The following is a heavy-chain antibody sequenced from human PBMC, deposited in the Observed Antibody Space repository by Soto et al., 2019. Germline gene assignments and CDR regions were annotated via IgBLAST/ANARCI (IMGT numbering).Heavy chain of an antibody. CDR3: ARQPLGAPDWFDP. D-gene: IGHD3-3*02. Sequence: PSETLSLTCTVSGGSISSSSYYWGWIRQPPGKGLEWIGSIYYSGSTYYNPSLKSRVTISVDTSKNQFSLKLSSVTAADTAVYFCARQPLGAPDWFDPWGQGTLVTVSS. V-gene: IGHV4-39*01. J-gene: IGHJ5*02. CDR2: IYYSGST. CDR1: GGSISSSSYY.